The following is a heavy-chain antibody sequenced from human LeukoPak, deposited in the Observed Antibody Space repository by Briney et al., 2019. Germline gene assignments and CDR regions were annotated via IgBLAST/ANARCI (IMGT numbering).Heavy chain of an antibody. CDR3: ARDPSGDDQMNYFDY. J-gene: IGHJ4*02. CDR1: GFTFSSYA. D-gene: IGHD3-10*01. V-gene: IGHV3-23*01. Sequence: PGGSLRLSCAASGFTFSSYAMSWVRQAPGKGLECISGFSGSGGSTYYADSVKGRFTISRDNSKNTLYLQMNSLRAEDTAVYYCARDPSGDDQMNYFDYWGQGTLVTVSS. CDR2: FSGSGGST.